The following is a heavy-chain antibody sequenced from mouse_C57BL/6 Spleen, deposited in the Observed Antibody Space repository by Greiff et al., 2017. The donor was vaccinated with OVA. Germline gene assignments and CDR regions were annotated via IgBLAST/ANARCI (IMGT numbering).Heavy chain of an antibody. D-gene: IGHD1-1*01. CDR2: ISSGGSYT. CDR1: GFTFSSYG. Sequence: EVQRVESGGDLVKPGGSLKLSCAASGFTFSSYGMSWVRQTPDKRLEWVATISSGGSYTYYPDSVKGRFTISRDNAKNTLYLQMSSLKSEDTAMYYCARHERDYGSAWFAYWGQGTLVTVSA. CDR3: ARHERDYGSAWFAY. J-gene: IGHJ3*01. V-gene: IGHV5-6*01.